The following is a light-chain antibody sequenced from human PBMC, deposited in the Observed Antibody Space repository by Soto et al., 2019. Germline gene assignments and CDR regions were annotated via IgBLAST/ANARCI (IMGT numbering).Light chain of an antibody. Sequence: SVLTQPASVSGSPGQSITLSCTGTSSDIGGYNYVSWYQLHPGKAPKVMIYDVSNRPSGVSIRFSGSKSGNTASLTISGLQAEDEADYFCSSYTSSGTLVFGGGTKLTVL. CDR2: DVS. V-gene: IGLV2-14*01. J-gene: IGLJ3*02. CDR3: SSYTSSGTLV. CDR1: SSDIGGYNY.